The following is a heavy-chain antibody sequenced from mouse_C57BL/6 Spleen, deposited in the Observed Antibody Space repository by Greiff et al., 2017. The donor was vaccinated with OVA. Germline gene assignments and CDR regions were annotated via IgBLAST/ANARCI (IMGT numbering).Heavy chain of an antibody. J-gene: IGHJ4*01. V-gene: IGHV1-64*01. CDR3: ARRYSNYGAMDAMDY. CDR2: IHPNSGST. Sequence: QVQLQQSGAELVKPGASVKLSCKASGYTFTSYWMHWVKQRPGQGLEWIGMIHPNSGSTNYNEKFKSKATLTVDKSSSTAYMQLSSLTSEDSAVYYCARRYSNYGAMDAMDYWGQGTSVTVSS. D-gene: IGHD2-5*01. CDR1: GYTFTSYW.